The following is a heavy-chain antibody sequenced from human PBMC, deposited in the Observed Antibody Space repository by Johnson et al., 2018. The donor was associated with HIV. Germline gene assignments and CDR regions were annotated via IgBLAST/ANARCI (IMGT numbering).Heavy chain of an antibody. J-gene: IGHJ3*02. CDR2: IYSGGTI. V-gene: IGHV3-66*04. CDR1: GFTVSSNY. Sequence: VQLVESGGGLVQPGGSLRLSCAASGFTVSSNYMSWVRQAPGKGLEWVSVIYSGGTIYYADSVKGRFTISRDNAKNSLYLQMNSLRAEDTAVYYCARPDRSSARAHDAFDIWGQGTMVAVSS. D-gene: IGHD6-6*01. CDR3: ARPDRSSARAHDAFDI.